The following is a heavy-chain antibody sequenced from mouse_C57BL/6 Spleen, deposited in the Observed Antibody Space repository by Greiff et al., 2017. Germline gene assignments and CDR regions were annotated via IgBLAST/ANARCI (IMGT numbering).Heavy chain of an antibody. CDR3: ARSYYGSPYAMDY. J-gene: IGHJ4*01. CDR2: INPNNGGT. CDR1: GYTFTDYY. D-gene: IGHD1-1*01. V-gene: IGHV1-26*01. Sequence: EVKLQQSGPELVKPGASVKISCKASGYTFTDYYMNWVKQSHGKSLEWIGDINPNNGGTSYNQKFKGKATLTVDKSSSTAYMELRSLTSEDSAVYYCARSYYGSPYAMDYWRQGTSVTVSS.